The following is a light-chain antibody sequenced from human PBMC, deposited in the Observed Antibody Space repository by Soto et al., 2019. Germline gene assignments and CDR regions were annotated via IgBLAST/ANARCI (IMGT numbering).Light chain of an antibody. CDR1: SSDVGGYNY. CDR3: SSYTSSSRV. CDR2: EVS. Sequence: QSALTQPPSASGSPGQSVTISCTGTSSDVGGYNYVSWYQQHPGKAPKLMIYEVSKRPSGVPDRFSGSKSGNTASLTISGLQAEDEADYYCSSYTSSSRVFGTGTKLTVL. J-gene: IGLJ1*01. V-gene: IGLV2-8*01.